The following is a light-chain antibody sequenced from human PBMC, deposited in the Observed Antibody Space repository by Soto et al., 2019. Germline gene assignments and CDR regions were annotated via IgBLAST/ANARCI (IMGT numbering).Light chain of an antibody. V-gene: IGKV3-20*01. J-gene: IGKJ1*01. CDR2: GAS. Sequence: EIVLTQSPGTLSLSPGKRATLSCRASQSISSSYLAWYQQRPGQAPRLLIYGASSRATGIPDRFSGSGSGTEFTLTISRLEPEDFAVYYCHQYDSWTFGQGTKVDIK. CDR1: QSISSSY. CDR3: HQYDSWT.